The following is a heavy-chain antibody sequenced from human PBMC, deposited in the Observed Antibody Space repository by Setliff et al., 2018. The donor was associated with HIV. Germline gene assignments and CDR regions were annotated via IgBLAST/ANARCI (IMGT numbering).Heavy chain of an antibody. D-gene: IGHD6-13*01. CDR3: ATDPGYSSTWYSESFQH. J-gene: IGHJ1*01. CDR1: GGTFSRYA. Sequence: GASVKVSCKASGGTFSRYAISWVRQAPGQGLEWMGWINAGNGNTKDSQKFQGRVSIDRDTSASTAYMELSGLRSDDTAMYYCATDPGYSSTWYSESFQHWGQGTVVTVSS. CDR2: INAGNGNT. V-gene: IGHV1-3*01.